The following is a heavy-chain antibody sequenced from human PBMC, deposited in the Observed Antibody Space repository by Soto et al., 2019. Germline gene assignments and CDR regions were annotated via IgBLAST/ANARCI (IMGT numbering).Heavy chain of an antibody. Sequence: SETLSLTCTFSADSISSSRLYWGWIRQPPGEVLEWIGSMYNSGRTYYNPSLKSRVTISVDTSRNQFSLKMSSVTPADTAVYFCARHDYAAGWFGPWGQGSLVTVSS. CDR2: MYNSGRT. CDR1: ADSISSSRLY. J-gene: IGHJ5*02. D-gene: IGHD3-16*01. V-gene: IGHV4-39*01. CDR3: ARHDYAAGWFGP.